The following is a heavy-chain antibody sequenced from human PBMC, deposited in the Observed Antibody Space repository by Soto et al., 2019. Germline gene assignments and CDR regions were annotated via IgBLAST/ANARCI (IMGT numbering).Heavy chain of an antibody. CDR1: GFTFSSYW. D-gene: IGHD3-22*01. V-gene: IGHV3-74*01. CDR3: AGSFMYYYARQHFDY. CDR2: INSDGSST. J-gene: IGHJ4*02. Sequence: EVQLVESGGGLVQPGGSLRLSCAASGFTFSSYWMHWVRQAPGKGLVWVSRINSDGSSTSYADSVKGRFTISRDNAKNTLYLQMNSLRAEDTAVYYCAGSFMYYYARQHFDYWGQGTLVTVSS.